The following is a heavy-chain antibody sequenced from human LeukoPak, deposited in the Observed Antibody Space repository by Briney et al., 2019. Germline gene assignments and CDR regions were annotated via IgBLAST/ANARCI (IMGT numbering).Heavy chain of an antibody. V-gene: IGHV4-34*01. CDR3: ARAPRSKPDY. D-gene: IGHD4-11*01. Sequence: SETLSLTCAVYGGSFSGYYWSWIRQPPGKGLEWIGEINHSGSTNYNPSLKSRVTISVGTSKNQFSLKLSSVTAADTAVYYCARAPRSKPDYWGQGTLVTVSS. J-gene: IGHJ4*02. CDR2: INHSGST. CDR1: GGSFSGYY.